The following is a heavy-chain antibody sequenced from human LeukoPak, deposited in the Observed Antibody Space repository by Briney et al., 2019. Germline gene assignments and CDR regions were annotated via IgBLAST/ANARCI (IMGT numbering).Heavy chain of an antibody. V-gene: IGHV1-8*01. CDR1: GYTFTSYD. J-gene: IGHJ6*02. CDR2: MNPNSGNT. CDR3: ARVVAPYGYDILTGLHGDV. D-gene: IGHD3-9*01. Sequence: ASVKVSCTASGYTFTSYDINWVRQATGQGLEWMGWMNPNSGNTGYAQKFQGRVTMTRNTSISTAYMELSSLRSEDTAVYYCARVVAPYGYDILTGLHGDVWGQGTTVTVSS.